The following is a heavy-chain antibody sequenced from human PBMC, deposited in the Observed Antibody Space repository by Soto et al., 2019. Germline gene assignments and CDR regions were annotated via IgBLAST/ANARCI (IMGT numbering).Heavy chain of an antibody. J-gene: IGHJ4*02. CDR2: ISGSGGST. V-gene: IGHV3-23*01. D-gene: IGHD3-9*01. CDR1: GFTFSSYA. CDR3: AKNGYFDWLFPTTS. Sequence: GGSLRLSCAASGFTFSSYAMSWVRQAPGKGLEWVSAISGSGGSTYYADSVKGRFTISRDNSKNTLYLQMNSLRAEDTAVYYCAKNGYFDWLFPTTSGARGPLFTVS.